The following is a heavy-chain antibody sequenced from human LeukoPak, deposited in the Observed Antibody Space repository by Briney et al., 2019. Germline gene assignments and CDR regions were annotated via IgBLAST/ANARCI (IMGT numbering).Heavy chain of an antibody. Sequence: GGSLRRSCAASGFTFSTYAMNWVRQAPAKGLEWVSTIGGGGTTTDYADSVKDPFTISRDNSKNTLYLQMNSLRAEGTAVYYCAKDRRRSSWYFGSDYWGQGTLVTVSS. CDR1: GFTFSTYA. J-gene: IGHJ4*02. D-gene: IGHD6-13*01. CDR2: IGGGGTTT. V-gene: IGHV3-23*01. CDR3: AKDRRRSSWYFGSDY.